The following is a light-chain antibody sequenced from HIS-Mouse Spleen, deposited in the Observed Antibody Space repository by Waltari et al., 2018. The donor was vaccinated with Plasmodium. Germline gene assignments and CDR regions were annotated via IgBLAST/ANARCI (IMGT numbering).Light chain of an antibody. Sequence: QSSLTQPPSASGSPGQSVTTPCTGPSTHVGGYHSVSWYQQHPGKAPKLMSYEVSKRPSGVPDRFSGSKSGNTASLTVSGLQAEDEADYYCSSYAGSNNFCVFGTGTKVTVL. CDR1: STHVGGYHS. V-gene: IGLV2-8*01. J-gene: IGLJ1*01. CDR2: EVS. CDR3: SSYAGSNNFCV.